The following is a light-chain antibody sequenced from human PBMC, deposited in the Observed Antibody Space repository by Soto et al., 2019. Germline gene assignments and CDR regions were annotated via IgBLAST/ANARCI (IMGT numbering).Light chain of an antibody. CDR3: QQYGISPRT. CDR2: LAS. CDR1: QAVNTR. Sequence: EIVLTQSPATLSSFPGDRVTLSCRASQAVNTRLAWYQHKPGQAPRLLIYLASNRAAGVPARFSGSGSGTDFTLTISRLEPEDFAVYYCQQYGISPRTFGQGTKVDIK. J-gene: IGKJ1*01. V-gene: IGKV3-20*01.